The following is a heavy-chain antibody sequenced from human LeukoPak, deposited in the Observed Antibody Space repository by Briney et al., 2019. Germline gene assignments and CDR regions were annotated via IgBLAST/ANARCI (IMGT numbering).Heavy chain of an antibody. CDR2: ISLSGSTI. CDR3: ARQIAAAGMVLAFDY. D-gene: IGHD6-13*01. Sequence: GGSLRLSCAASGFTFRDYYMSWIRQAPGKGLECVSYISLSGSTISYADSLKGRFTISRDNAKNSLYLQMNSLRAEDTAVYYCARQIAAAGMVLAFDYWGQGTLVTVSS. CDR1: GFTFRDYY. V-gene: IGHV3-11*01. J-gene: IGHJ4*02.